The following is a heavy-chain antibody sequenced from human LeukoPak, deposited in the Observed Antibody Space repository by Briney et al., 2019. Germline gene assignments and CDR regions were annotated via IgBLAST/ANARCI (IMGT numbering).Heavy chain of an antibody. CDR2: IYYSGST. V-gene: IGHV4-31*03. J-gene: IGHJ4*02. D-gene: IGHD6-19*01. CDR3: ARELYSSGWRFDY. Sequence: PSKTLSLTCTVSGGSISSGGYYWSWLRQHPGTGLEWIGYIYYSGSTYYNPSLKSRVTISVDTSKNQFSLKLSSVTAADTAVYYCARELYSSGWRFDYWGQGTLVTVSS. CDR1: GGSISSGGYY.